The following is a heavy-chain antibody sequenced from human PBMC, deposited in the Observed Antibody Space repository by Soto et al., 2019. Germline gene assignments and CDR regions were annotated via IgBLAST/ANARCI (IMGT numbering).Heavy chain of an antibody. CDR1: GFTFSSYS. CDR3: ARGAYYYDSSGLSY. Sequence: PGGSLRLSCAASGFTFSSYSMNWVRQAPGKGLEWVSCISSSSSTIYYADSVKGRFTISRDNAKNSLYLQMNSLRAEDTAVYYCARGAYYYDSSGLSYWGQGTLVTVSS. V-gene: IGHV3-48*01. D-gene: IGHD3-22*01. J-gene: IGHJ4*02. CDR2: ISSSSSTI.